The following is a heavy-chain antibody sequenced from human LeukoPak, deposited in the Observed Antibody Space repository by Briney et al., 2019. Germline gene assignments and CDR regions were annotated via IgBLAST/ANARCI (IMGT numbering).Heavy chain of an antibody. CDR1: GGSISSSSYY. D-gene: IGHD2-15*01. Sequence: SETLSLTCTVSGGSISSSSYYWGWIRQPPGKGLEWIGSIYYTGNTYYNASLRSRVTISEDTSKDQFSLKLTSVTAADTAVYYCAVGGPYYYLGLDLWGQGTTVTVSS. CDR2: IYYTGNT. V-gene: IGHV4-39*01. J-gene: IGHJ6*02. CDR3: AVGGPYYYLGLDL.